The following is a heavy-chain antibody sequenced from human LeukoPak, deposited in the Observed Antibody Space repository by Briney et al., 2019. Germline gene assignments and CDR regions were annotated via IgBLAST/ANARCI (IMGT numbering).Heavy chain of an antibody. CDR1: GYTCSSYD. V-gene: IGHV1-8*02. J-gene: IGHJ5*02. CDR3: EKVHYQEPNGWFGP. D-gene: IGHD2-2*01. CDR2: MYTNSGNT. Sequence: ASVKVSCKSSGYTCSSYDLNCVREATGQGLEWMGWMYTNSGNTGFAQKFKGSLTLPRDTSIRTAYMEQSNLKPEDTPIYICEKVHYQEPNGWFGPWGQGTQVTVS.